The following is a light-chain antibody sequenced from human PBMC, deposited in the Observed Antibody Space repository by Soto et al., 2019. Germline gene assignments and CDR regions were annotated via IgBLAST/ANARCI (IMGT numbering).Light chain of an antibody. V-gene: IGKV3-15*01. CDR2: GAS. CDR3: QQYNNWPRT. CDR1: QSISSN. J-gene: IGKJ1*01. Sequence: DIVMTQSPVTLSVSPGEGATLSCRASQSISSNLAWYQQKPGQAPRLFIHGASTKATGIPARFSGSGSGTEFTLTISSLQSEDFAVYYCQQYNNWPRTFGQGTKVEIK.